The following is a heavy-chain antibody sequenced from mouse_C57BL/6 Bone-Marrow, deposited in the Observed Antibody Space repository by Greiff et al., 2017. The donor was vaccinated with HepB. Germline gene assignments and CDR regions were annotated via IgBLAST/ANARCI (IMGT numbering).Heavy chain of an antibody. CDR3: ARREERTWFAY. V-gene: IGHV1-81*01. CDR2: IYPRSGNT. J-gene: IGHJ3*01. CDR1: GYTFTSYG. Sequence: QVQLQQSGAELARPGASVKLSCKASGYTFTSYGISWVKQRTGQGLEWIGEIYPRSGNTYYNEKFKGKATLTADKSSSTAYMELRSLTSEDSAVYFCARREERTWFAYWGQGTLVTVSA.